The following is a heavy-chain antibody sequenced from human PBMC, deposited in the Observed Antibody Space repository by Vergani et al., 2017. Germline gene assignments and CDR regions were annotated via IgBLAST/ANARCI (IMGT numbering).Heavy chain of an antibody. CDR1: GFTVSSNY. Sequence: EVQLVESGGGLVQPGGSLRLSCAASGFTVSSNYMSWVRQAPGKGLEWVSVIYSGGSTYYADSVKGRFTISRHNSKNTLYLQMNSLRAEDTAVYYCARGGLGYCSSTSCYYYYYYMDVWGKGTTVTVSS. CDR2: IYSGGST. V-gene: IGHV3-53*04. J-gene: IGHJ6*03. CDR3: ARGGLGYCSSTSCYYYYYYMDV. D-gene: IGHD2-2*01.